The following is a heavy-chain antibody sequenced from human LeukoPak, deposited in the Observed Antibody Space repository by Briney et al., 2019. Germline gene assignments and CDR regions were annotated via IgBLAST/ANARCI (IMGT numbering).Heavy chain of an antibody. Sequence: PSETLSLTCTVSGGSVSSYYWSWIRQPPGKGLEWIGNIFHSGSTNYNPSLKSRVTMSVDTSKNQFSLKLSSVTAADTAVYYCARVRSGGLDYWGQGTLVTVSS. D-gene: IGHD3-3*01. J-gene: IGHJ4*02. V-gene: IGHV4-59*02. CDR3: ARVRSGGLDY. CDR1: GGSVSSYY. CDR2: IFHSGST.